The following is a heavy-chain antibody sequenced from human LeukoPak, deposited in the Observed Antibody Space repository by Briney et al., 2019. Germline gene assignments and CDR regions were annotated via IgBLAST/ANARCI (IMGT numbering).Heavy chain of an antibody. Sequence: GGSLRLSCAASGFIFGGYWMSWVRQAPGRGLEWVANINPDGSIKHYVDSIKGRFTISRDNAKNSLYLQMNSLRAEDTAVYYCASGFLQWLYWGQGTLVTVSS. V-gene: IGHV3-7*01. J-gene: IGHJ4*02. CDR3: ASGFLQWLY. CDR2: INPDGSIK. CDR1: GFIFGGYW. D-gene: IGHD3-3*01.